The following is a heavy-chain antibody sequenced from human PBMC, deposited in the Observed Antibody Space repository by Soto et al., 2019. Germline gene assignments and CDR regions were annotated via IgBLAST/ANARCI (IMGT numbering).Heavy chain of an antibody. CDR2: ISGSGGST. J-gene: IGHJ5*01. V-gene: IGHV3-23*01. CDR3: AKERNFWSGTAGFDS. CDR1: GFTFSMFA. D-gene: IGHD3-3*01. Sequence: GGSLRLSCVGSGFTFSMFAMSWVRQSPGKGLEWISSISGSGGSTYYADSVKGRFTVSRDNSKTTVFLQMNSLRTEDTAVYFCAKERNFWSGTAGFDSWGQGSPVTVSS.